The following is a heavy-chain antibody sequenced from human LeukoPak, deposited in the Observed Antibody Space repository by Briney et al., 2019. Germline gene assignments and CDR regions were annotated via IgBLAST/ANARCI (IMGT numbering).Heavy chain of an antibody. V-gene: IGHV4-39*07. CDR3: AQNPGCSGGSCSHGMDV. CDR1: GGSISSGGYY. J-gene: IGHJ6*02. D-gene: IGHD2-15*01. Sequence: PSETLSLTCTVSGGSISSGGYYWSWIRQPPGKGLEWIGEINHSGSTNYNPSLKSRVTISVDTSKNQFSLKLSSVTAADTAVYYCAQNPGCSGGSCSHGMDVWGQGTTVTVSS. CDR2: INHSGST.